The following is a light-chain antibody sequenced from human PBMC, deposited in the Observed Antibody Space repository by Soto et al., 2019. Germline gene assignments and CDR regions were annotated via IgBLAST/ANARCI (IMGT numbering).Light chain of an antibody. CDR1: SSDVGGYNY. J-gene: IGLJ1*01. Sequence: ALTQPRSVSASPGQSVTISCTGTSSDVGGYNYVSWYQHHPGKAPKLMIYDVDKRPSGVPGRFSGSKSGNTASLTISGLQAEDEADYYCCSYAGSYPFVFGTGTKVTVL. V-gene: IGLV2-11*01. CDR2: DVD. CDR3: CSYAGSYPFV.